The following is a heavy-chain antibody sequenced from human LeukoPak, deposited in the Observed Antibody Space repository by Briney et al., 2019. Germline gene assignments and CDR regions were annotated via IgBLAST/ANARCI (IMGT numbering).Heavy chain of an antibody. CDR2: IYYSGST. CDR3: ARETDYGDLHYYYGMDV. V-gene: IGHV4-31*03. D-gene: IGHD4-17*01. CDR1: GGSISSGGYY. Sequence: PSQTLSLTCTVSGGSISSGGYYWSWIRQRPGKGLEWIGYIYYSGSTYYNPSLKSRVTISVDTSKNQFSLKLSSVTAADTAVYYCARETDYGDLHYYYGMDVWGQGTTVTVSS. J-gene: IGHJ6*02.